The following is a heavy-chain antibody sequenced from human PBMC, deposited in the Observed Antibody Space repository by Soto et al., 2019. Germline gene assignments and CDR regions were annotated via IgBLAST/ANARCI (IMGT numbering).Heavy chain of an antibody. Sequence: QVQLQQWGAGLLKPSETLSLTCAVYGGSFSGYYWSWIRQPPGKGLEWIGEINHSGSTNYNPSLKSRVTISVDTSKNQFSLKLSAVTAADTAVYYCARMVGIEYSSSVIDYWGQGTLVTVSS. CDR2: INHSGST. D-gene: IGHD6-6*01. V-gene: IGHV4-34*01. J-gene: IGHJ4*02. CDR1: GGSFSGYY. CDR3: ARMVGIEYSSSVIDY.